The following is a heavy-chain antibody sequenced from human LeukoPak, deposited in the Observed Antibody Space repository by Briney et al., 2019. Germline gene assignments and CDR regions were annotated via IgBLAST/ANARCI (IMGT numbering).Heavy chain of an antibody. CDR3: ATYTHWVAGDV. V-gene: IGHV3-7*01. Sequence: GGSLRLSCAASGFTFSDSWMSGVRQAPGKGLEWVANMNQDGSDKDYVDSVKGRFTISRDNARISLYLQMGSLRAEDTAVYYCATYTHWVAGDVWGQGTTVTVSS. CDR2: MNQDGSDK. D-gene: IGHD3-16*01. J-gene: IGHJ6*02. CDR1: GFTFSDSW.